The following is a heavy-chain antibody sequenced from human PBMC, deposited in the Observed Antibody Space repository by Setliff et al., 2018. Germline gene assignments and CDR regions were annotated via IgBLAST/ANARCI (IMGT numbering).Heavy chain of an antibody. CDR2: INPSSGRT. CDR1: GYTSTSHY. J-gene: IGHJ3*02. CDR3: ARDVFPYHYEGAFDI. V-gene: IGHV1-46*01. D-gene: IGHD3-22*01. Sequence: ASVKVSCKASGYTSTSHYVHWVRQAPGLGLEWMGTINPSSGRTSYAQKFQGRVTMTRDTSTSTVYMDMSSLRSEDTAVYYCARDVFPYHYEGAFDIWGQGTMVTVSS.